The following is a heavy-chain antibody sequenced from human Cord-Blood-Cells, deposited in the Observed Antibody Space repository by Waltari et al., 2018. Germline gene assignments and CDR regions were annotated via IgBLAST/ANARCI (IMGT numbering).Heavy chain of an antibody. D-gene: IGHD3-10*01. CDR3: AREARYYYGSGSPKYFQH. CDR1: VGSISSGDYY. Sequence: QVQLQESGPGLVKPSQTLSLTCTVSVGSISSGDYYWSWIRQPPGKGLEWIGYIYYSGSTYYNPSLKSRVTISVDTSKNQFSLKLSSVTAADTAVYYCAREARYYYGSGSPKYFQHWGQGTLVTVSS. V-gene: IGHV4-30-4*01. CDR2: IYYSGST. J-gene: IGHJ1*01.